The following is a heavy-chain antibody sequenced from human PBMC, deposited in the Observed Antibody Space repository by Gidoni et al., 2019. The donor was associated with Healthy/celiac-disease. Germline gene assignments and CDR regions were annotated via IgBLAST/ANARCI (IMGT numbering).Heavy chain of an antibody. CDR3: ARDCFYSGSYQGADYYYYYGMDV. D-gene: IGHD1-26*01. V-gene: IGHV3-21*06. CDR1: GFTFSSYS. Sequence: EVQLVESGGGLVTPGWSLRLSCAASGFTFSSYSMNWFRQAPGKGLEWVSSISSSSSYIYYADSVKGRFTISRDNAKNSLYLQMNSLRAEDTAVYYCARDCFYSGSYQGADYYYYYGMDVWGQGTTVTVSS. J-gene: IGHJ6*02. CDR2: ISSSSSYI.